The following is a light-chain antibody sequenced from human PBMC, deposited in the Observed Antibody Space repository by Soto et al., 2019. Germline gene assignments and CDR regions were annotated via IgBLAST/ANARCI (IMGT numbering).Light chain of an antibody. J-gene: IGKJ1*01. CDR3: QQYNTYWT. Sequence: DIPLTHSPSTLSASVGDRVTITCRASQTISHWLAWYQQKPGKAPKLLIFDASSLENGVPSRFSGSGSGTEFTLTITGLQPDDFATYYCQQYNTYWTFGQGTKVEI. V-gene: IGKV1-5*01. CDR1: QTISHW. CDR2: DAS.